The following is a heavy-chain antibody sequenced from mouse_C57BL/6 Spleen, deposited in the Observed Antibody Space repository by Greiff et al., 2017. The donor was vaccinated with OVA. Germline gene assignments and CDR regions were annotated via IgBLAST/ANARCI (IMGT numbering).Heavy chain of an antibody. J-gene: IGHJ3*01. D-gene: IGHD4-1*01. CDR3: ASPGTAFAY. Sequence: QVQLQQSGAELMKPGASVKLSCKATGYTFTGYWIEWVKQRPGHGLEWIGEILPGSGSTNYNEKFKGKATFTADKSSNTAYMQLSSLPTVDSAIYYCASPGTAFAYWGQGTLVTVSA. CDR2: ILPGSGST. V-gene: IGHV1-9*01. CDR1: GYTFTGYW.